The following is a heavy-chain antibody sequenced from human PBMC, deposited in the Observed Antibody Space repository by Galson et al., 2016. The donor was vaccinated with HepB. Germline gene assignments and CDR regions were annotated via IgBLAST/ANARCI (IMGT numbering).Heavy chain of an antibody. CDR1: GFTFSRYW. D-gene: IGHD3-9*01. V-gene: IGHV3-74*01. J-gene: IGHJ4*02. Sequence: SLRLSCAASGFTFSRYWMHWVRQVPGKGLVWVSRINSDGSSRNYADSVKGRFTISRDTAESTLYLQMNSLRVEDTALYYCAVSMGGAFDWYDYLDYWGQETLVAVAS. CDR3: AVSMGGAFDWYDYLDY. CDR2: INSDGSSR.